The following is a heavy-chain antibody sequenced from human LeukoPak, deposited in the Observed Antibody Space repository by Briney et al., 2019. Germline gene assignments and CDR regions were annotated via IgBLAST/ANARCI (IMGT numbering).Heavy chain of an antibody. J-gene: IGHJ4*02. D-gene: IGHD3-10*01. Sequence: SETLSLTCTVSGGSMSSYYWSWIRQPPGKGLEWIGNIFYSGTTNYNPSLKSRVTLSADTSKNQFSLKLSSVTVADTAVYYCARVKAFRGRGIFISNYFDNWGRGTLVPVSS. V-gene: IGHV4-59*13. CDR3: ARVKAFRGRGIFISNYFDN. CDR2: IFYSGTT. CDR1: GGSMSSYY.